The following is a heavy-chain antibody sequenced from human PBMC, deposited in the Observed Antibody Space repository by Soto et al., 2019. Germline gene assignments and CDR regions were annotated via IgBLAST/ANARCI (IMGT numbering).Heavy chain of an antibody. V-gene: IGHV3-73*01. CDR1: GFTFSGSA. CDR3: TRQGRGYCSGGSCYDGYYYYYMDV. J-gene: IGHJ6*03. D-gene: IGHD2-15*01. Sequence: GGSLRLSCAASGFTFSGSAMHWVRQASGKGLEWVGRIRSKANSYATAYAASVKGRFAISRDDSKNTAYLQMNSLKTEDTAVYYCTRQGRGYCSGGSCYDGYYYYYMDVWGKGTTVTVSS. CDR2: IRSKANSYAT.